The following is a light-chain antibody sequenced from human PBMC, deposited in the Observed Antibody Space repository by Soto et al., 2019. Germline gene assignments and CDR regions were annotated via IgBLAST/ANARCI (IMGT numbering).Light chain of an antibody. CDR1: QSVRSN. CDR3: HQYNKWPPIT. J-gene: IGKJ5*01. CDR2: DAS. Sequence: EIVMTQSPSTLSVSPGEGASLSCRASQSVRSNLAWYQQKPGQSPRLLIFDASTRATGIPARFSGSGSGTEFTLTISNLQSEDFAVYYCHQYNKWPPITFGQGTRLEI. V-gene: IGKV3-15*01.